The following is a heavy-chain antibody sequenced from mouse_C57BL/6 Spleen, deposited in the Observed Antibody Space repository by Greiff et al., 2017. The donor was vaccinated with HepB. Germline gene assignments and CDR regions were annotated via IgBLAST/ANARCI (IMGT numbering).Heavy chain of an antibody. J-gene: IGHJ4*01. Sequence: QVQLQQSGPGLVQPSQRLSITCTVSGFSLTSYGVHWVRQSPGKGLEWLGVIWSGGSTDYNAAFISRLSISKDNSKSQVFFKMNSLQADDTAIYYCATFYYDYDDYAMDYWGQGTSVTVSS. CDR3: ATFYYDYDDYAMDY. CDR1: GFSLTSYG. CDR2: IWSGGST. V-gene: IGHV2-2*01. D-gene: IGHD2-4*01.